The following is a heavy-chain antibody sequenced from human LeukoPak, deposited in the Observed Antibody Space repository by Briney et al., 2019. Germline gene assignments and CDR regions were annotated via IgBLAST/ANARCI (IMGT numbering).Heavy chain of an antibody. V-gene: IGHV1-3*01. CDR2: INAGNGNT. J-gene: IGHJ6*02. CDR3: ARGSSGSYYYYGMDV. D-gene: IGHD6-19*01. CDR1: GYTFTSYA. Sequence: GASVKVSCKASGYTFTSYAMHWVRQAPGQRLEWMGWINAGNGNTKYSQKFQGRVTITRDTSASTAYMELSSLRSEDTAVYYCARGSSGSYYYYGMDVWGQGTTVTVSS.